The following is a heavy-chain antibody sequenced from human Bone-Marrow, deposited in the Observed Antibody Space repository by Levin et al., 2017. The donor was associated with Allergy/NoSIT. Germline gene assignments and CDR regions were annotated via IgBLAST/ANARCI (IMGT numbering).Heavy chain of an antibody. CDR1: GGSFSGYY. CDR3: AMDCSSMSCPPR. V-gene: IGHV4-34*01. CDR2: INHSGST. J-gene: IGHJ4*02. Sequence: SETLSLTCAVYGGSFSGYYWNWIRQPPGKGLEWIGEINHSGSTNYNPSLKSRVTISADTSKNQFSLRLRSVTAADTAVYYCAMDCSSMSCPPRWGQGTLVTVSS. D-gene: IGHD2-2*01.